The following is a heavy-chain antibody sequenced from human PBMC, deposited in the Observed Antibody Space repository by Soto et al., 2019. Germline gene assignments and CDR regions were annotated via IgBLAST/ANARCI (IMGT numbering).Heavy chain of an antibody. Sequence: QVQLVESRGGVVQPGRSLRLSCAASGFIFKHHAMHWVRQAAGKGLEWVAQIWYDGSHTYYTDSVKGRFTISRDNLKDMVYLQMDSLRAEDTAVYYCARDGQQLAPYAMDVWGQGTKVTVSS. CDR2: IWYDGSHT. CDR1: GFIFKHHA. J-gene: IGHJ6*02. D-gene: IGHD1-1*01. CDR3: ARDGQQLAPYAMDV. V-gene: IGHV3-33*01.